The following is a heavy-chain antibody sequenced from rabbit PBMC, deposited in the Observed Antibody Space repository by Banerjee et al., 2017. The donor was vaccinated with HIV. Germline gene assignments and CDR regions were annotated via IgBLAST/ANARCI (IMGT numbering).Heavy chain of an antibody. D-gene: IGHD2-1*01. CDR2: GST. J-gene: IGHJ4*01. V-gene: IGHV1S40*01. Sequence: GSTYYASWAKGRFTISKTSSTTVTLQMTSLTAADTATYFCARDHGFYGDYDYFDFWGPGDPGHRL. CDR3: ARDHGFYGDYDYFDF.